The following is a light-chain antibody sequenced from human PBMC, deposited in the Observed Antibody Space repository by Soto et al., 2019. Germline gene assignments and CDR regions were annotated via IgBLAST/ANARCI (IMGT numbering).Light chain of an antibody. V-gene: IGKV3-20*01. J-gene: IGKJ1*01. CDR2: GAS. CDR3: QQYGSSGT. Sequence: IDLMQSPATVSFSHGESATLSCRASQSVGTYFAWYQQQPGQAPRLLIYGASNRAAGIPDRFSGSGSGTDFTLTISRLEPEDFAVYYCQQYGSSGTFGQGTKVDIK. CDR1: QSVGTY.